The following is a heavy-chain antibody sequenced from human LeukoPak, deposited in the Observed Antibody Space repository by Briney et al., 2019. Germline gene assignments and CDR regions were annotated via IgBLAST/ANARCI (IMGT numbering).Heavy chain of an antibody. CDR1: GYTFTGYY. Sequence: ASVKVSCKASGYTFTGYYMHWVRQAPGQGLEWMGWINPNSGGTNYAQKLQGRVTMTTDTSTSTAYMELGSLRSDDTAVYYCAREQYYYDNSGYYDFWGQGTQVTVSS. CDR2: INPNSGGT. D-gene: IGHD3-22*01. J-gene: IGHJ4*02. CDR3: AREQYYYDNSGYYDF. V-gene: IGHV1-2*02.